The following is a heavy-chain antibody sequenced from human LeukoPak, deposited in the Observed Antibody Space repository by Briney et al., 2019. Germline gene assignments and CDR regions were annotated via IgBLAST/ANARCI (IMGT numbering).Heavy chain of an antibody. CDR3: AREGGRTVAGTFDN. CDR1: GFTFRTSG. Sequence: GGSLRPSRAASGFTFRTSGMHWVREAPGKGVGGGAFIQYHGRDKYYADSVKGRFTIPRDNSKNTLYMEVNSLRAEDTAVYYCAREGGRTVAGTFDNWGQGTLVTVSS. D-gene: IGHD6-19*01. V-gene: IGHV3-30*02. CDR2: IQYHGRDK. J-gene: IGHJ4*02.